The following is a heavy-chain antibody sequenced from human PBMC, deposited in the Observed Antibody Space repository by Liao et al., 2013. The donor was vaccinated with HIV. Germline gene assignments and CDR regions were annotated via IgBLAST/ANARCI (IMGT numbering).Heavy chain of an antibody. Sequence: QLQLQESGPGLVKPSETLSLTCTVSGGSISSSSYYWGWIRQPPGKGLEWIGSIYYSGSTYYNPSLKSRVTISVDTSKNQFSLKLSSVTAADTAVYYCARDEVDSGLYYYYYMDVWGKGTTVTVSS. D-gene: IGHD3-22*01. CDR3: ARDEVDSGLYYYYYMDV. CDR2: IYYSGST. J-gene: IGHJ6*03. CDR1: GGSISSSSYY. V-gene: IGHV4-39*07.